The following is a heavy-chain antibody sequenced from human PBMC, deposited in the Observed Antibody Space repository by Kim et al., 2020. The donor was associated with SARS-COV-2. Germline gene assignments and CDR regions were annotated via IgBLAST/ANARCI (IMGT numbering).Heavy chain of an antibody. CDR2: ISYDGSNK. V-gene: IGHV3-30-3*01. D-gene: IGHD6-6*01. CDR3: ASPEEQLIAARHNYYYYGMDV. J-gene: IGHJ6*02. CDR1: GFTFSSYA. Sequence: GGSLRLSCAASGFTFSSYAMHWVRQAPGKGLEWVAVISYDGSNKYYADSVKGRFTISRDNSKNTLYLQMNSLRAEDTAVYYCASPEEQLIAARHNYYYYGMDVWGQGTTVTVSS.